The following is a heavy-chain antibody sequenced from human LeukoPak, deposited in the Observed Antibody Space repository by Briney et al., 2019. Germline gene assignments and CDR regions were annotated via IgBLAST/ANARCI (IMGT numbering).Heavy chain of an antibody. CDR3: ARFAVYCSSTSCYRGWFDP. Sequence: ASVKVSCKASGYTFTSYGISWVRQAPGQGLEWMGWISAYNGNTNYAQKLQARVTMTTDTSTSTAYMELRSLRSDDTAVYYCARFAVYCSSTSCYRGWFDPWGQGTLVTVSS. CDR1: GYTFTSYG. CDR2: ISAYNGNT. J-gene: IGHJ5*02. D-gene: IGHD2-2*01. V-gene: IGHV1-18*01.